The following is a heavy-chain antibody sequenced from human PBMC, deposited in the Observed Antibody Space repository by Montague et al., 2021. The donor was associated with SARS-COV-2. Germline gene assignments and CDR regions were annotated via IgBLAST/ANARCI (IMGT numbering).Heavy chain of an antibody. Sequence: SETLSLTCTVSGGSISRYSWTWIRQPPGKGLEWIWYIYNGGSTNYNPSLTSRVTISVDTSKNQFSLKLSSVAAADTAVYYCARVGRGSSWYEVAFDIWGQGTMVTVSS. CDR1: GGSISRYS. CDR3: ARVGRGSSWYEVAFDI. CDR2: IYNGGST. V-gene: IGHV4-59*01. J-gene: IGHJ3*02. D-gene: IGHD6-13*01.